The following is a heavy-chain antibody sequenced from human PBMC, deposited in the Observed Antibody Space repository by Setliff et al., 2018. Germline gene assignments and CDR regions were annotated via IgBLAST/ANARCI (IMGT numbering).Heavy chain of an antibody. Sequence: GGSLRLSCAASGLTLINNGFHWVRQAPGKGLEWVAIIWHDGTNKYYADSVKGRFDISRDSPKNTVYLQMNSLTAEDTAMYYCATLSKDLNYWGQGTLVTVSS. CDR2: IWHDGTNK. CDR3: ATLSKDLNY. CDR1: GLTLINNG. D-gene: IGHD3-3*01. J-gene: IGHJ4*02. V-gene: IGHV3-33*01.